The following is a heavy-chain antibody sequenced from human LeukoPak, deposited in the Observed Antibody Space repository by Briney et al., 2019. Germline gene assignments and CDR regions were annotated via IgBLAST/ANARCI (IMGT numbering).Heavy chain of an antibody. D-gene: IGHD6-19*01. J-gene: IGHJ4*02. V-gene: IGHV3-30*18. CDR2: ISYDGSNK. CDR3: AKSPIRSGLYYFDY. Sequence: GGSLRLSCAASGFTFSSYGMHWVRQAPAKGLEWVAVISYDGSNKYYADSVKGRFTISRDNSKNTLYLQMSSLRAEDTAVYYCAKSPIRSGLYYFDYWGQGTLVTVSS. CDR1: GFTFSSYG.